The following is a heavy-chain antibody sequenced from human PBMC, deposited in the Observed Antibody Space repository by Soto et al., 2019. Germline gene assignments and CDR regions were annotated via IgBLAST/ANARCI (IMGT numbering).Heavy chain of an antibody. CDR2: INPGGGST. J-gene: IGHJ5*02. V-gene: IGHV1-46*01. D-gene: IGHD3-9*01. CDR1: GYTFTTYY. Sequence: ASVKVSCKASGYTFTTYYLHWVRQAPGQGLEWMGMINPGGGSTYSAQKFQGRITMTRDTSTSTVFMELSSLRSEDTAVYFCARGMTVTGLLVGDAWGQGTLVTVSS. CDR3: ARGMTVTGLLVGDA.